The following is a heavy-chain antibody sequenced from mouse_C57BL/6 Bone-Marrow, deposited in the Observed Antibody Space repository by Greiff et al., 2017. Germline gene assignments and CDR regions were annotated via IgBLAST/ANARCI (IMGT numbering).Heavy chain of an antibody. CDR3: ARWGFITTVVAPFDY. D-gene: IGHD1-1*01. CDR1: GYTFTSYW. CDR2: IHPNSGST. V-gene: IGHV1-64*01. J-gene: IGHJ2*01. Sequence: VQLQQSGAELVKPGASVKLSCKASGYTFTSYWMHWVKQRPGQGLEWIGMIHPNSGSTNYNEKFKSKATLTVDKSSSTAYMQLSCLTSEDSAVYYCARWGFITTVVAPFDYWGQGTTLTVSS.